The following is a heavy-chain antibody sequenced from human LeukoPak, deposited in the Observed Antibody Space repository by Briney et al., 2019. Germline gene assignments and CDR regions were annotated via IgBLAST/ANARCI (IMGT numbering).Heavy chain of an antibody. D-gene: IGHD2-15*01. J-gene: IGHJ3*02. CDR3: VRAREYCSGGSCRTLGFDI. Sequence: GGSLRLSCAASGFTVSSNYMSWVRQAPGKGLEWGSVIYSGGSTYYADSVKGRFTISRDNSKNRLYLQMNTLRDEDTAVYYSVRAREYCSGGSCRTLGFDIWGQGTMVTV. CDR1: GFTVSSNY. CDR2: IYSGGST. V-gene: IGHV3-66*01.